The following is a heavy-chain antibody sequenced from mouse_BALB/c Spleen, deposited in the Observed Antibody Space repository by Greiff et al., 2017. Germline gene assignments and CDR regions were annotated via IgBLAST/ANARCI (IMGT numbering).Heavy chain of an antibody. Sequence: QVQLQQSGPQLVRPGASVKISCKASGYSFTSYWMHWVKQRPGQGLEWIGMIDPSDSETRLNQKFKDKATLTVDKSSSTAYMQLSSPTSEDSAVYYCARGWLLRRYAMDYWGQGTSVTVSS. V-gene: IGHV1S126*01. CDR3: ARGWLLRRYAMDY. CDR2: IDPSDSET. D-gene: IGHD2-3*01. J-gene: IGHJ4*01. CDR1: GYSFTSYW.